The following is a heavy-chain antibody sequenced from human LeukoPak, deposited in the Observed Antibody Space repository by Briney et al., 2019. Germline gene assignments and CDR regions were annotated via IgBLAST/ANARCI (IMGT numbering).Heavy chain of an antibody. CDR2: ISGSGGST. J-gene: IGHJ3*01. Sequence: GGSLRLSCAASGFTFSSYAMSWVRQAPGKGLEWVSAISGSGGSTYYADSVKGRFTISRDNSKNTLYLQMNSLRAEDTAVYHCAKDPNYYDSNPWGQGTMVTVSS. V-gene: IGHV3-23*01. CDR1: GFTFSSYA. CDR3: AKDPNYYDSNP. D-gene: IGHD3-22*01.